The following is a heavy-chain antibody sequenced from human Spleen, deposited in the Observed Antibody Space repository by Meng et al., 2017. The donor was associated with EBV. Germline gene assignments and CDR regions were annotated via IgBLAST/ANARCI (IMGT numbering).Heavy chain of an antibody. CDR1: GGPFDGYS. CDR2: INHSGNT. CDR3: ATWWGKGYY. Sequence: QVESQQWGAGLLKPSEPLSPTCDVYGGPFDGYSWTWIRQPPGKGLEWIGEINHSGNTNYNPSLKSRVTISVDTSKRQFSLKLTSMTAADTAVYYCATWWGKGYYWGQETLVTVSS. V-gene: IGHV4-34*01. D-gene: IGHD2-8*02. J-gene: IGHJ4*02.